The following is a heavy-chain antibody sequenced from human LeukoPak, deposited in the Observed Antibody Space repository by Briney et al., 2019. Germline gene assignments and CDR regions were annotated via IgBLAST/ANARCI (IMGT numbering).Heavy chain of an antibody. CDR2: INHSGST. Sequence: SETLSLTCAVYGGSFSGYYWSWIRQPPGKGLEWIGEINHSGSTNYNPSLKSRVTISVDTSKNQFSLKLSSVTAADTAVYYCARGRYCSGGSCYDPRWFDPWAREPWSPSPQ. V-gene: IGHV4-34*01. J-gene: IGHJ5*02. CDR3: ARGRYCSGGSCYDPRWFDP. CDR1: GGSFSGYY. D-gene: IGHD2-15*01.